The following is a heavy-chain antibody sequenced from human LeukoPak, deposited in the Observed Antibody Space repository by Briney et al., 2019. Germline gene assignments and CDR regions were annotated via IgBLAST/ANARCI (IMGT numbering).Heavy chain of an antibody. J-gene: IGHJ2*01. V-gene: IGHV4-34*01. Sequence: PSETLSLTCAVYGGSFSGYYWSWIRQPPGKGLEWIGEINHSGSTNYNPSLKSRVTISVDTSKNQFSLKLSSVTAADTAVYYCARRGRTFPSWYFDLWGRGTLVTVSS. D-gene: IGHD2/OR15-2a*01. CDR2: INHSGST. CDR1: GGSFSGYY. CDR3: ARRGRTFPSWYFDL.